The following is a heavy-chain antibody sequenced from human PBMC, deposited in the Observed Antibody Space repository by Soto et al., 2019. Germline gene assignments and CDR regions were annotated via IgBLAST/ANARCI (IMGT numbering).Heavy chain of an antibody. CDR1: GFTSSHYY. D-gene: IGHD2-2*01. J-gene: IGHJ6*02. V-gene: IGHV3-11*05. CDR2: ISSSSSYT. CDR3: ARAGRVVAPAAHHGFRMDV. Sequence: PGGSLRLSCAASGFTSSHYYKSWIRQAPGKGLEWVSYISSSSSYTNYADSVKGRFTISRDNAKNSLYLQMNSLRAEDTAVYYCARAGRVVAPAAHHGFRMDVWGQGTTVTVSS.